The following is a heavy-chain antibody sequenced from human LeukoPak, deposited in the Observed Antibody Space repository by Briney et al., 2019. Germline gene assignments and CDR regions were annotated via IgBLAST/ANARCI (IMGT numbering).Heavy chain of an antibody. CDR3: ARRPTVTTPIFDY. CDR1: GGSISSSSCY. Sequence: SETLSLTCTVSGGSISSSSCYWGWIRQPPGKGLEWIGSIYYSGSTYYNPSLKSRVTISVDTSKNQFSLKLSSVTAADTAVYYCARRPTVTTPIFDYWGQGTLVTVSS. V-gene: IGHV4-39*01. CDR2: IYYSGST. D-gene: IGHD4-17*01. J-gene: IGHJ4*02.